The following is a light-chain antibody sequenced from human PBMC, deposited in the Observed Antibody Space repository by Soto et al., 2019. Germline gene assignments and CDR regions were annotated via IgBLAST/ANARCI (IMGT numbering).Light chain of an antibody. J-gene: IGLJ1*01. V-gene: IGLV2-8*01. Sequence: QAVLRRLPSSPGSPVPSVAISCTGPSMDVGGYNYVSWYQQHPGKVPKLMIYEVNKRPSGVPDRFSGSKSGNTASLTVSGLQAEDEADYYCSSYAGSSNVFGTGTKGNV. CDR2: EVN. CDR1: SMDVGGYNY. CDR3: SSYAGSSNV.